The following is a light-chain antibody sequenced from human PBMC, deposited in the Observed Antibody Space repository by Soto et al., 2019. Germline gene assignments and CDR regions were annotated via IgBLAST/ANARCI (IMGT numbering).Light chain of an antibody. J-gene: IGKJ1*01. CDR1: QSVSSY. CDR3: QQRSNWIT. CDR2: DAS. V-gene: IGKV3-11*01. Sequence: EIVLTQSPAALSLSPGGRATLSCRASQSVSSYLAWYQQKPGQAPRLLIYDASNRATGIPARFSGSGSGTDLTLTISSLEPEDFAVYYCQQRSNWITFGQGTKV.